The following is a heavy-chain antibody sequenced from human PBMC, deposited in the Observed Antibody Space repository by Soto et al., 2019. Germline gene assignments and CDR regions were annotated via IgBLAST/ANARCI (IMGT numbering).Heavy chain of an antibody. Sequence: GASVKVSCKASGGTFSSYAISWVRQAPGQGLEWMGGISANYGTTNYAQKLQGRVTMTTDTSTSTAYMELRSLRSDDTAVYYCARKIWSERGYGMDVWGQGTTVTVSS. V-gene: IGHV1-18*01. CDR2: ISANYGTT. CDR1: GGTFSSYA. J-gene: IGHJ6*02. D-gene: IGHD3-10*01. CDR3: ARKIWSERGYGMDV.